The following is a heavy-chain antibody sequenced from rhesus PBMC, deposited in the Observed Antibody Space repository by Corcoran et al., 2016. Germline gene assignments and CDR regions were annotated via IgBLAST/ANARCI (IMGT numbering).Heavy chain of an antibody. Sequence: GGSLKLSCAASGFAFSSYGMSGVRQAPGKGLEWVSAINSGGGVTYYADSVKGRFTISRDNSKNTLSLQMNSLRTEDTAVYYCAKGGNGWHFDYWGQGVLVTVSS. CDR3: AKGGNGWHFDY. D-gene: IGHD6-31*01. J-gene: IGHJ4*01. V-gene: IGHV3S5*01. CDR1: GFAFSSYG. CDR2: INSGGGVT.